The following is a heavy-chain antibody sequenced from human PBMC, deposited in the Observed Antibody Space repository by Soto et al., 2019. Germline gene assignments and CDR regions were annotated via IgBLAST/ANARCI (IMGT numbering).Heavy chain of an antibody. J-gene: IGHJ6*02. D-gene: IGHD3-10*01. V-gene: IGHV1-2*04. CDR3: ARSQLPYYYGSGSYGCYYYGMDV. CDR1: GYTFTGYY. CDR2: INPNSGGT. Sequence: ASVKVSCKASGYTFTGYYMHWVRQAPGQGLEWMGWINPNSGGTNYAQKFQGWVTMTRDTSISTAYMELSRLRSDDTAVYYCARSQLPYYYGSGSYGCYYYGMDVWGQGTTVTVSS.